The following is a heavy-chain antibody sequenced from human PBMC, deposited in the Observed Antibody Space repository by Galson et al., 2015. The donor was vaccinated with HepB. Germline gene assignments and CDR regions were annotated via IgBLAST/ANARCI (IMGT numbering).Heavy chain of an antibody. CDR1: GFTFSSYA. CDR3: ARGPPGGWLAGDVVY. CDR2: ISYDGSNK. D-gene: IGHD3-10*01. J-gene: IGHJ4*02. Sequence: SLRLSCAASGFTFSSYAMHWVRQAPGKGLEWVAVISYDGSNKYYADSVKGRFTISRDNSKNTLYLQMNSLRAEDTAVYYCARGPPGGWLAGDVVYWGQGTLVTVSS. V-gene: IGHV3-30*04.